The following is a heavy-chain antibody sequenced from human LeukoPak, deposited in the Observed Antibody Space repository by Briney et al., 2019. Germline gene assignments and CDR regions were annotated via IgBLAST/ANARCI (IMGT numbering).Heavy chain of an antibody. CDR3: AREVLRYVMIVATKQASDAFDI. Sequence: SQTLSLTCAISRDSVSSNSAAWNWIRQSPSRGLEWLGRTYYRSKWYNDYAVSVKSRITINPDTSKNQFSLQLNSVTPEDTAVYYCAREVLRYVMIVATKQASDAFDIWGQGTMVTVSS. CDR1: RDSVSSNSAA. CDR2: TYYRSKWYN. D-gene: IGHD5-12*01. V-gene: IGHV6-1*01. J-gene: IGHJ3*02.